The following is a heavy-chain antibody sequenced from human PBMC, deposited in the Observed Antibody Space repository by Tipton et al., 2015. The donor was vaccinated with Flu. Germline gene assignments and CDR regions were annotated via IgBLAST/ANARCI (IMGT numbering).Heavy chain of an antibody. CDR3: ATTTYYYGSGSHDY. J-gene: IGHJ4*02. D-gene: IGHD3-10*01. Sequence: TLSLTCTVSGDSISSYYWSWIRQPPGKGLEWIGYIFYNGSANYNPSLKSRVTISADSPKNQFSLMLTSVTAADTAVYYCATTTYYYGSGSHDYWGQGTLVTVSS. CDR1: GDSISSYY. CDR2: IFYNGSA. V-gene: IGHV4-59*01.